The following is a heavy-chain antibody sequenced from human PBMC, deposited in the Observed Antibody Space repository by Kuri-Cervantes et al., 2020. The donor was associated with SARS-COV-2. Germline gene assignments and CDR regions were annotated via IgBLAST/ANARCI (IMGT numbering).Heavy chain of an antibody. D-gene: IGHD3-10*01. CDR3: ARPMVRGVIITRAWFDP. Sequence: SETLSLTCTVSGGSISSGSYYWSWIRQPAGKGLEWIGYIYTSGSTNYNPSLKSRVTISVDTSKNQFSLKLSSVTAADTATYYCARPMVRGVIITRAWFDPWGQGTLVTVSS. CDR1: GGSISSGSYY. V-gene: IGHV4-61*09. J-gene: IGHJ5*02. CDR2: IYTSGST.